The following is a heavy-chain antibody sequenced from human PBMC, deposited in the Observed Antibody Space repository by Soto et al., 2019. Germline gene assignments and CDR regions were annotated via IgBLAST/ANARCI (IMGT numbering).Heavy chain of an antibody. Sequence: AGSLRLSCAASGFTFSKHWMHWVRQAPGKGLVWVSHIKTDGSFTRDADSVKGRFTISRDNARNTLYLQMNSLRAEDTAVYYCVRDNNWSLDYWGQGTLVTVSS. V-gene: IGHV3-74*01. CDR3: VRDNNWSLDY. D-gene: IGHD1-1*01. J-gene: IGHJ4*02. CDR1: GFTFSKHW. CDR2: IKTDGSFT.